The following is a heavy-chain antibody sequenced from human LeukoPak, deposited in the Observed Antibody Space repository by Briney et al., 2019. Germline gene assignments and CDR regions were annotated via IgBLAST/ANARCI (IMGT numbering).Heavy chain of an antibody. J-gene: IGHJ4*02. CDR1: GGTFSSYA. V-gene: IGHV1-69*04. D-gene: IGHD3-10*01. CDR2: IIPILGIA. Sequence: SVKVSCKASGGTFSSYAISWVRQAPGQGLEWMGRIIPILGIANYAQKFQGRVTITADKSTSTAYMELSRLRSDDTAVYYCARPREVYYYGSGSLDYWGQGTLVTVSS. CDR3: ARPREVYYYGSGSLDY.